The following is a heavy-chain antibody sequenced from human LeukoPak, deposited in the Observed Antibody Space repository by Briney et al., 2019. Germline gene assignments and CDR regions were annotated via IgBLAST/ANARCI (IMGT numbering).Heavy chain of an antibody. J-gene: IGHJ4*02. Sequence: SETLSLTCAVYGGFFSGYYWSWIRQPPGKGLEWIGEINHSGSTNYNPSLKSRVTISVDTSKNQFSLKLSSVTAADTAVYYCARDGVLYCSGGSCYPHFDYWGQGTLVTVSS. CDR2: INHSGST. V-gene: IGHV4-34*01. CDR1: GGFFSGYY. CDR3: ARDGVLYCSGGSCYPHFDY. D-gene: IGHD2-15*01.